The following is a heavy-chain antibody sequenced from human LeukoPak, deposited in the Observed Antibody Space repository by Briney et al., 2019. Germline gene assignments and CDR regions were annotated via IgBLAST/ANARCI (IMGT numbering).Heavy chain of an antibody. CDR3: ARGSYDFWSGYHDAFDI. V-gene: IGHV4-59*12. CDR1: GGSISSFY. D-gene: IGHD3-3*01. Sequence: PSETLSLTCTVSGGSISSFYWSWIRQPPGKGLEWIGYFYYTGNTNYNPSLKSRVTISVDTSKNQFSLKLSSVTAADTAVYYCARGSYDFWSGYHDAFDIWGQGTMVTVSS. CDR2: FYYTGNT. J-gene: IGHJ3*02.